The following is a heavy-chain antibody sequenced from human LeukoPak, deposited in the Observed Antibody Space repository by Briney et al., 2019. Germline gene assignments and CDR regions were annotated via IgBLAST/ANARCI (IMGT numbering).Heavy chain of an antibody. CDR3: AREGAYYDFWSGYFASSSDYYYYMDV. J-gene: IGHJ6*03. V-gene: IGHV4-34*01. CDR1: GGSFSGYY. D-gene: IGHD3-3*01. Sequence: SETLSLTCAAYGGSFSGYYWSWIRQPPGKGLEWIGEINHSGSTNYNPSLKSRVTISVDTSKNQFSLKLSSVAAADTAVYYGAREGAYYDFWSGYFASSSDYYYYMDVWGKGTTVTVSS. CDR2: INHSGST.